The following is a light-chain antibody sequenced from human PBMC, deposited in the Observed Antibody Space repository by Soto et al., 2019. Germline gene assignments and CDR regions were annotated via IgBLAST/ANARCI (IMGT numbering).Light chain of an antibody. CDR3: HQYNNWPPWT. CDR1: HSGSSTY. J-gene: IGKJ1*01. Sequence: IGLTKYPGTLSLSPGERATLSCRASHSGSSTYLSCYQQKPGQAPRPLIYGASTRATGIPDRFSGSGSGTDFTLTISRLEPEDFAVYYCHQYNNWPPWTFGQGTKVDI. V-gene: IGKV3-20*01. CDR2: GAS.